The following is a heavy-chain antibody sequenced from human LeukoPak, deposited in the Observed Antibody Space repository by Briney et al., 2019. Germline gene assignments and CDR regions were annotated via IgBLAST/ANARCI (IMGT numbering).Heavy chain of an antibody. CDR3: ARHDWRELLLAFDAFDI. CDR1: GYSISSGYY. D-gene: IGHD1-26*01. J-gene: IGHJ3*02. Sequence: PSETLSLTCAVSGYSISSGYYWGWIRQPPGKGLEWIGGIDHSGSTYYNPSLKSRVTISVDTSKNQFSLKLSSVTAADTAVYYCARHDWRELLLAFDAFDIRGQGTMVTVSS. CDR2: IDHSGST. V-gene: IGHV4-38-2*01.